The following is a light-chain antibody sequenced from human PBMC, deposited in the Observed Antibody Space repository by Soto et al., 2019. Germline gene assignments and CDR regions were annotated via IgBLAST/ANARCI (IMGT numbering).Light chain of an antibody. CDR1: SSDVGGYNF. CDR3: SSFAGTKNWL. Sequence: QSALTQPPSASGSPGQSVTISCTGTSSDVGGYNFVSWYQQHPGKAPKLMIYEVSERPSGVTDRFFGSKSGNTASLTVSGLQAEDEADYHCSSFAGTKNWLFGGGTKLTVL. J-gene: IGLJ3*02. V-gene: IGLV2-8*01. CDR2: EVS.